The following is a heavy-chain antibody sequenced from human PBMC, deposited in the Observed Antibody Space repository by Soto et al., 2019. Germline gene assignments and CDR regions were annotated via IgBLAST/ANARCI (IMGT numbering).Heavy chain of an antibody. V-gene: IGHV4-4*07. Sequence: SETLSLTCTVSGGSISSYYLTWIRQPSGKGLEWIGRIYTSGSTNYNPSLKSRVTMSVDTSKNQFSMKLSSVTAADTAVYYCARDLKVGQADYWGQGSQVTVSS. CDR3: ARDLKVGQADY. CDR1: GGSISSYY. D-gene: IGHD3-9*01. CDR2: IYTSGST. J-gene: IGHJ4*02.